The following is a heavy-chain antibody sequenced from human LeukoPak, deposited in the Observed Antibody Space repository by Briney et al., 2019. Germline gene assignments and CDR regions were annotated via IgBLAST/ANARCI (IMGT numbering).Heavy chain of an antibody. CDR3: AKNRGGTYKYYMDV. V-gene: IGHV3-23*01. Sequence: PGGSLRLSCAASGFTVSSNYISWVRQAPGMGLEWLSYVSGSGGATYYAASVKGRFTISRDNSKNTVYLQMGSLRAEDTAVYYCAKNRGGTYKYYMDVWGNGTTVTVSS. D-gene: IGHD1-1*01. CDR1: GFTVSSNY. J-gene: IGHJ6*03. CDR2: VSGSGGAT.